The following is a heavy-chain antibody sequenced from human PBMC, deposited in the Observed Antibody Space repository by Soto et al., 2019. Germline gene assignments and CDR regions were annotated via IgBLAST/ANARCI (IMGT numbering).Heavy chain of an antibody. CDR3: AKDGASYTSGYYWGGDY. Sequence: QVQLVESGGGVVQPGKSLRLSCAASGFTFSSFGMHWVHQAPGKGLEWVAVISHDGRNKYYADSVKGRFTISRDNSKDTLYLHMNSLRADDTAVYYCAKDGASYTSGYYWGGDYWGQGTLVTVSS. J-gene: IGHJ4*02. CDR2: ISHDGRNK. V-gene: IGHV3-30*18. CDR1: GFTFSSFG. D-gene: IGHD5-12*01.